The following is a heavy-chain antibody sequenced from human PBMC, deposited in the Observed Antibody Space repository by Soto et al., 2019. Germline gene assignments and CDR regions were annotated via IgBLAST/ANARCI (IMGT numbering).Heavy chain of an antibody. CDR2: MNPGSGDT. CDR1: GYTFTSYD. CDR3: ARMATFGSLNWFDP. J-gene: IGHJ5*02. V-gene: IGHV1-8*01. Sequence: SVKVSCKASGYTFTSYDIYWVRQATGQGLEWMGWMNPGSGDTGYAQKFQGRVTMTRDISIATAYMELSSLRSDDTAIYYCARMATFGSLNWFDPWGQGTLVTVSS. D-gene: IGHD3-16*01.